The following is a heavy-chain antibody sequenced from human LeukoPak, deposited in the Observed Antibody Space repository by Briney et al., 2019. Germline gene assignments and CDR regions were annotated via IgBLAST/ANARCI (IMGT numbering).Heavy chain of an antibody. CDR3: ARGSGSGSYLDY. D-gene: IGHD3-10*01. J-gene: IGHJ4*02. Sequence: GGSLRLSCAASGFTFSSYDMHWVRQATGKGLEWVSAIGTAGDTYYPGSVKGRFTISRENAKNSLYLQMNSLRAGDTAVYYCARGSGSGSYLDYWGQGTLVTVSS. V-gene: IGHV3-13*01. CDR2: IGTAGDT. CDR1: GFTFSSYD.